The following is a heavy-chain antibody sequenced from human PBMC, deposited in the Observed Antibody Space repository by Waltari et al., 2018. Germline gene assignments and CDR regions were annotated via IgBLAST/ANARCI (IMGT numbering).Heavy chain of an antibody. Sequence: QVQLQESGPGLVKPSQTLSLTCTVSGGSISSGSYSWSWIRQPAGKGLGWIGYIYTSGSTNYNPSLKSRVTISVDTSKNQFSLKLSSVTAADTAVYYCARENVDIVATTTWEYYYGMDVWGKGTTVTVSS. CDR2: IYTSGST. CDR3: ARENVDIVATTTWEYYYGMDV. CDR1: GGSISSGSYS. J-gene: IGHJ6*04. D-gene: IGHD5-12*01. V-gene: IGHV4-61*09.